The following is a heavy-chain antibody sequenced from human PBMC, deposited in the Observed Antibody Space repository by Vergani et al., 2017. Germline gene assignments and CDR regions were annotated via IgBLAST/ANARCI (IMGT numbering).Heavy chain of an antibody. J-gene: IGHJ6*03. Sequence: QVQLQQSGPGLVKPSQTLSLTCAISGDSVSSNSAAWNWIRQSPSRGLEWLGRTYYRSKWYNDYAVSVKSRITINPDTSKNQFSLQLNSVTPEDTAVYYCARGLPYCSSTSCPGGSGYYYYMDVWGKGTTVTVSS. CDR3: ARGLPYCSSTSCPGGSGYYYYMDV. D-gene: IGHD2-2*01. CDR1: GDSVSSNSAA. V-gene: IGHV6-1*01. CDR2: TYYRSKWYN.